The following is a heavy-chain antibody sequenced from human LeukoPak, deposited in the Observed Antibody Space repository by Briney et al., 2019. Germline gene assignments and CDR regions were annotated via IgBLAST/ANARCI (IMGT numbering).Heavy chain of an antibody. D-gene: IGHD2-2*01. CDR2: ISGSGGST. V-gene: IGHV3-23*01. CDR3: AKSTGNCSSTSCSVGGYGD. Sequence: GGSLRLSCAASGFTFSSYAMSWVRQAPGKGLEWVSAISGSGGSTYYADSVKGRFTISRDNSKNTLYLQMNSLRAEDTAVYYCAKSTGNCSSTSCSVGGYGDWGQGTLVTVSS. CDR1: GFTFSSYA. J-gene: IGHJ4*02.